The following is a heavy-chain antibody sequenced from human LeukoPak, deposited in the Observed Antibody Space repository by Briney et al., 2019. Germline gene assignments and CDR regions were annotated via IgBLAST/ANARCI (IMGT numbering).Heavy chain of an antibody. Sequence: GGSLRLSCAASGFSFSGYSMNWVRQAPGKGLEWVSYISSSSSIIYYADSVKGRFTISRDNAKNSLYLQMNSLRAEDTAVYYCARRRDSGSLQHFDYWGQGTLVTVSS. J-gene: IGHJ4*02. CDR2: ISSSSSII. V-gene: IGHV3-48*04. CDR3: ARRRDSGSLQHFDY. D-gene: IGHD1-26*01. CDR1: GFSFSGYS.